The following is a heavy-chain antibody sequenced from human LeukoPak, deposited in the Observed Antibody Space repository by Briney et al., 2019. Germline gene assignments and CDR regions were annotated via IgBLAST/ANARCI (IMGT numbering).Heavy chain of an antibody. CDR2: INSDGGST. V-gene: IGHV3-74*01. CDR1: GFTFSSYW. CDR3: ARRIQGMAPYYFDY. Sequence: GGSLRLSCIASGFTFSSYWMHWVRQAPGKGLVWVSRINSDGGSTSYADSVKGRFTISRDNAKNTLYLQMNSLRAEDTAVYYCARRIQGMAPYYFDYWGQGTLVTVSS. D-gene: IGHD5-24*01. J-gene: IGHJ4*02.